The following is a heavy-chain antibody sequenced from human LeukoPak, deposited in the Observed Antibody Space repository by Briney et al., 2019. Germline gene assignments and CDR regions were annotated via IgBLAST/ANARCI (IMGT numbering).Heavy chain of an antibody. J-gene: IGHJ4*02. V-gene: IGHV3-7*01. CDR1: VFTFSSYW. CDR3: ASPSGYSYVSSFDY. Sequence: PGGSLRLSCAASVFTFSSYWMSWVRQAPGKGLEWVANIKQDGSEKYYVDSVKGRFTISRDNAKNSLYLQMNSLRAEDTAVYYCASPSGYSYVSSFDYWGQGTLVTVSS. CDR2: IKQDGSEK. D-gene: IGHD5-18*01.